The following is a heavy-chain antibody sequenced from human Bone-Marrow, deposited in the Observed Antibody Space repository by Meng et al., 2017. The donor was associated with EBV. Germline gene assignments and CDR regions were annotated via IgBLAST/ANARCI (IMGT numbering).Heavy chain of an antibody. D-gene: IGHD5-18*01. J-gene: IGHJ4*02. CDR2: INPNSGGT. CDR1: GYTFTGYF. CDR3: ARGGYSNSKYDY. Sequence: QVQLVQSGAEVKKPGASLKVSCKASGYTFTGYFMHWVRQAPGQGLEWMGRINPNSGGTNYAQKLQGRVTMTRDTSISTAYMELSRLRSDDTAVYYCARGGYSNSKYDYWGQGTLVTVSS. V-gene: IGHV1-2*06.